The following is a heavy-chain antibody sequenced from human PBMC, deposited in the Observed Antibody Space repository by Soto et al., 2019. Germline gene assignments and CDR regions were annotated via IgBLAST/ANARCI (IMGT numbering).Heavy chain of an antibody. J-gene: IGHJ4*02. V-gene: IGHV3-23*01. D-gene: IGHD6-25*01. CDR2: ISGSGGTT. CDR3: AKFFVETGSNSGWPWSFHY. CDR1: GFTFSNYA. Sequence: EVQLLESGGGLVQPGRSLRLSSAASGFTFSNYAMSWVRQAPGQGLDWVSAISGSGGTTYYADSAKGRFTISRDNSKNTLFLQMNSLRAEDAAVYYCAKFFVETGSNSGWPWSFHYWGQGTLVTVSS.